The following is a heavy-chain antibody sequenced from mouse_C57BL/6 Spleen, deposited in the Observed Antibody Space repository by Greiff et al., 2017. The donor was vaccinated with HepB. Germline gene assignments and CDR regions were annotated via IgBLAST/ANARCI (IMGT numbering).Heavy chain of an antibody. CDR1: GYTFTSYW. V-gene: IGHV1-64*01. CDR3: ARGIYYDYPLYAMDY. J-gene: IGHJ4*01. CDR2: IHPNSGST. Sequence: QVQLQQPGAELVKPGASVKLSCKASGYTFTSYWMHWVKQRPGQGLEWIGMIHPNSGSTNYNEKFKSKATLTVDKSSSTAYMQLSSLTSEDSAVYYCARGIYYDYPLYAMDYWGQGTSVTVSS. D-gene: IGHD2-4*01.